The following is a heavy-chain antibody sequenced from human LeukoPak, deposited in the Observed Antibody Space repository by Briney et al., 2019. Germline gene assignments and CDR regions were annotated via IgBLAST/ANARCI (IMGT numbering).Heavy chain of an antibody. D-gene: IGHD1-26*01. V-gene: IGHV4-30-4*01. CDR2: IYHTGTT. J-gene: IGHJ4*02. Sequence: SETLSLTCTVSGGLISRIEYYWSWIRQSPVKGLEWLGHIYHTGTTLYSPHLNNRLTISADSSRNQFSLTLNSVSAADTAVYYCASVSVWELATHPGGSFDFWGRGILVTVSS. CDR3: ASVSVWELATHPGGSFDF. CDR1: GGLISRIEYY.